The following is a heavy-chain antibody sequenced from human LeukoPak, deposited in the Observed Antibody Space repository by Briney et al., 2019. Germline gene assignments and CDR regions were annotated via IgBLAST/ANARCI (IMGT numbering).Heavy chain of an antibody. CDR2: ISYDGSNK. D-gene: IGHD5-18*01. CDR1: GFTFSSYG. CDR3: AKDGDTAMVSSYYGMDV. V-gene: IGHV3-30*18. Sequence: PGRSLRLSCAASGFTFSSYGVHWVCQAPGKGLEWVAVISYDGSNKYYADSVKGRFTISRDNSKNTLYLQMNSLRAEDTAVYYCAKDGDTAMVSSYYGMDVWGKGTTVTVSS. J-gene: IGHJ6*04.